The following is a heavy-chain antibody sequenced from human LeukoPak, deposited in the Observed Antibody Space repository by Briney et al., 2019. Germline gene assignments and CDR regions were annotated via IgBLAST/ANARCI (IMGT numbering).Heavy chain of an antibody. CDR3: AKTTRYSNSPMDV. CDR2: MSGNA. Sequence: GGSLRLSCAASGFTFNKYAMSWVRQGPGKGLEWVSAMSGNAYYADSVKGRFTISRDDSKNTLYLQMNSLRADDTAIYYWAKTTRYSNSPMDVWGQGTTVTVSS. D-gene: IGHD6-13*01. J-gene: IGHJ6*02. V-gene: IGHV3-23*01. CDR1: GFTFNKYA.